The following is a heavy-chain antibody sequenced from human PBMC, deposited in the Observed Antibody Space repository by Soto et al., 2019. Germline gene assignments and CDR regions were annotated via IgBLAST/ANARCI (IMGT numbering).Heavy chain of an antibody. CDR2: IYYSGGT. J-gene: IGHJ5*02. CDR1: GASIGRGDYY. Sequence: SETLSLTCTVSGASIGRGDYYWSWIRQHPGKGLEWIGYIYYSGGTYYNPSLKSRVTISVDTSKNQFSLELSSVTAADTAVYYCASIYDSSGYYYGNNGFDPWGQGTLVT. D-gene: IGHD3-22*01. V-gene: IGHV4-31*02. CDR3: ASIYDSSGYYYGNNGFDP.